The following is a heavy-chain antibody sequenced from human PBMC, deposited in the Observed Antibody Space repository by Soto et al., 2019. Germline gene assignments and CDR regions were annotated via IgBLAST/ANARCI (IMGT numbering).Heavy chain of an antibody. J-gene: IGHJ5*02. V-gene: IGHV3-21*01. CDR1: GFTFSSYS. CDR3: ARGSTIVVVVAAMFDP. Sequence: PGGSLRLFCAASGFTFSSYSMNWVRQAPGKGLEWVSSISSSSSYIYYADSVKGRFTISRDNAKNSLYLQMNSLRAEDTAVYYCARGSTIVVVVAAMFDPWGQGTLVTVSS. D-gene: IGHD2-15*01. CDR2: ISSSSSYI.